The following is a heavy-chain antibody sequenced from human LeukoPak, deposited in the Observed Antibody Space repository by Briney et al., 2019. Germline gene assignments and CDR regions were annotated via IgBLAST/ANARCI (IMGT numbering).Heavy chain of an antibody. J-gene: IGHJ4*02. V-gene: IGHV3-74*01. CDR2: IDSDGTLT. CDR3: ATNIGSD. Sequence: GGSLRLSCAASGFTFSSYAMSWVRQAPGKGPVWVARIDSDGTLTSYVDSVKGRFTISRDNAKNTVYLQMNSLRAEDTAIYYCATNIGSDWGQGTLVTVSS. CDR1: GFTFSSYA. D-gene: IGHD2/OR15-2a*01.